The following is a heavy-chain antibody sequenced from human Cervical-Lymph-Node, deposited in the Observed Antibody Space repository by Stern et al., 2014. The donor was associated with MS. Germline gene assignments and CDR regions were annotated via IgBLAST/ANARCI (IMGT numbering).Heavy chain of an antibody. Sequence: VQMVESGAEVKKPGASVKVSCKTSGYIFTGYYIHWVRQAPGQGLEWMAWITPNTGGPKYAQKFQGRVTMSRDTSISTAYLELSSLTSDDTAVYYCARDQRGITIFGVVTDYYYLGMDVWGQGTTVTVSS. V-gene: IGHV1-2*02. CDR3: ARDQRGITIFGVVTDYYYLGMDV. J-gene: IGHJ6*02. CDR1: GYIFTGYY. CDR2: ITPNTGGP. D-gene: IGHD3-3*01.